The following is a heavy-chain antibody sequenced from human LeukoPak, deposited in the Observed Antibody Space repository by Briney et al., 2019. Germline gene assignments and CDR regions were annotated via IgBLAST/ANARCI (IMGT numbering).Heavy chain of an antibody. Sequence: GGSLRLSCAASGFTFSSYWMNWVRQAPGKGLEWVSSISSSSSYIYYADSVKGRFTISRDNAKNSLYLQMNSLRAEDTAVYYCARGAAAAYDAFDIWGQGTMVTVSS. V-gene: IGHV3-21*01. CDR2: ISSSSSYI. CDR3: ARGAAAAYDAFDI. D-gene: IGHD6-25*01. J-gene: IGHJ3*02. CDR1: GFTFSSYW.